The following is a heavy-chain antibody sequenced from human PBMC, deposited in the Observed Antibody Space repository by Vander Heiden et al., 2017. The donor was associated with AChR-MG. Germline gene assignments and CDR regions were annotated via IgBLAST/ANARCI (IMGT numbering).Heavy chain of an antibody. J-gene: IGHJ5*02. CDR1: GYTFTSDA. Sequence: QAQRVQSGAEVKTPGASVKISCKASGYTFTSDAVHWVRQAPGQGLEWMGWINAGNGNTKYSQKFQGRVTITRDTSASTAYMELSSLRSEDTAVYYCAATYYYDSSGRGFDPWGQGTLVTVSS. CDR2: INAGNGNT. V-gene: IGHV1-3*01. CDR3: AATYYYDSSGRGFDP. D-gene: IGHD3-22*01.